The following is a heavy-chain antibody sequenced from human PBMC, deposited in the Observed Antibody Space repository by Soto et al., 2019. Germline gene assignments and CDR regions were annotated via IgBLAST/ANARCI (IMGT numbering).Heavy chain of an antibody. V-gene: IGHV4-31*03. CDR2: IYYSGST. Sequence: PSETLSLTCTVSGGSISSGGYYWSWIRQHPGKGLEWIGYIYYSGSTYYNPSLKSRVTISVDTSKNQFSLKLSSVTAADTAVYYCARVPAYDSSGYPYYFDYWGQGTLVTVS. CDR1: GGSISSGGYY. CDR3: ARVPAYDSSGYPYYFDY. D-gene: IGHD3-22*01. J-gene: IGHJ4*02.